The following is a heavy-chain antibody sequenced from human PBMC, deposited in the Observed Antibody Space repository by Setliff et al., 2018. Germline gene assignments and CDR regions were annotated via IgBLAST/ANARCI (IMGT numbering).Heavy chain of an antibody. CDR3: AKDKDVRVDYFDY. D-gene: IGHD3-10*01. V-gene: IGHV3-23*01. J-gene: IGHJ4*02. Sequence: GGSLRLSCAASGFTFSSFAMSWVRQAPGKRLEWVSIINVGGTNTYYRDSVKGRFTISRDNSKSTLYLQMNSLRAEDTAIYYCAKDKDVRVDYFDYWGPGTLVTVSA. CDR2: INVGGTNT. CDR1: GFTFSSFA.